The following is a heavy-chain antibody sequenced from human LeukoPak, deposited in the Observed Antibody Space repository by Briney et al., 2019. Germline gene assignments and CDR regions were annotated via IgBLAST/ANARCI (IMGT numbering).Heavy chain of an antibody. D-gene: IGHD3-22*01. Sequence: ASVKVSCKASGYTFTGYYMHWVRQAPGQGLEWMGWINPNSGGTNYTQKFQGRVTMTRDTSISTAYMELGRLRSDDTAVYYCARDVYLSRGTQWLLSYWGQGTLVTVSS. CDR1: GYTFTGYY. CDR2: INPNSGGT. J-gene: IGHJ4*02. CDR3: ARDVYLSRGTQWLLSY. V-gene: IGHV1-2*02.